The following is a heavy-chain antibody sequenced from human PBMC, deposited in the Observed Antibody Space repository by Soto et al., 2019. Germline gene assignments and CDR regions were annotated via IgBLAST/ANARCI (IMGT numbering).Heavy chain of an antibody. V-gene: IGHV4-34*01. CDR2: INHSGST. D-gene: IGHD2-15*01. CDR3: ARGFALSGYCSGGSCLPFDY. Sequence: SETLSLTCAVYGGSFSGYYWSWIRQPPGKGLEWIGEINHSGSTNYNPSLKSRVTISVDTSKIQFSLKLSSVTAADTAVYYCARGFALSGYCSGGSCLPFDYWGQGTLVTVSS. CDR1: GGSFSGYY. J-gene: IGHJ4*02.